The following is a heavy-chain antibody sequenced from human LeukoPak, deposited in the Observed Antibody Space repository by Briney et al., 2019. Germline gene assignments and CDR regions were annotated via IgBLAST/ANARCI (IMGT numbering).Heavy chain of an antibody. Sequence: GASVKVSCKVSGYTLTELSMHWVRQAPGKGLEWMGGFDPEDGETIYAQKFQGRVTMTEDTSTDTAYMELSSLRSEDTAVYYCAAARYYDSSGLLRDAFDIWGQGTMVTVSS. D-gene: IGHD3-22*01. V-gene: IGHV1-24*01. CDR3: AAARYYDSSGLLRDAFDI. CDR1: GYTLTELS. CDR2: FDPEDGET. J-gene: IGHJ3*02.